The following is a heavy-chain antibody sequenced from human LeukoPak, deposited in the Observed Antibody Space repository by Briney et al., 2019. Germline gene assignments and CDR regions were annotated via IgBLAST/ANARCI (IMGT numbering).Heavy chain of an antibody. D-gene: IGHD4-17*01. CDR1: GGSISGYY. J-gene: IGHJ3*02. Sequence: PSETLSLTCTASGGSISGYYWSWIRQPAGKGLEWIGRIYTSGSTNYNPSLKSRVTMSADMSKNQISLKLNSVTAADTAVYYCARCFNDYGDYRAFDIWGQGTMVTVSS. CDR3: ARCFNDYGDYRAFDI. V-gene: IGHV4-4*07. CDR2: IYTSGST.